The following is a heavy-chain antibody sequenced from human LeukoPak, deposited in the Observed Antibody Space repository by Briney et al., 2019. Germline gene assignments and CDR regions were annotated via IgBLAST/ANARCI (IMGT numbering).Heavy chain of an antibody. Sequence: GGSLRLSCAASGFTFSSYWMSWVRQAPGKGLEWVANIKQDGSEKYYVDSVKGRFTISRDNAKNPLYLQMNSLRAEDTAVYYCARTWSPHYYYYGMDVWGQGTTVTVSS. CDR2: IKQDGSEK. J-gene: IGHJ6*02. CDR1: GFTFSSYW. CDR3: ARTWSPHYYYYGMDV. V-gene: IGHV3-7*01. D-gene: IGHD2-8*02.